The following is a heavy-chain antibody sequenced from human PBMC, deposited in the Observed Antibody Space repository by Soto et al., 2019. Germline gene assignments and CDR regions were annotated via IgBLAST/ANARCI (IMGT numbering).Heavy chain of an antibody. CDR3: ARDNLPVNWNYSKGHFDI. V-gene: IGHV1-46*03. CDR2: INPSGGST. Sequence: ASVKVSCKASGYTFTSYYMHWVRQAPGQGLEWMGIINPSGGSTSYAQKFQGRVTMTRDTSTSTVYMELSSLRSEDTAVYYCARDNLPVNWNYSKGHFDIWGQGTMVTVSS. J-gene: IGHJ3*02. D-gene: IGHD1-7*01. CDR1: GYTFTSYY.